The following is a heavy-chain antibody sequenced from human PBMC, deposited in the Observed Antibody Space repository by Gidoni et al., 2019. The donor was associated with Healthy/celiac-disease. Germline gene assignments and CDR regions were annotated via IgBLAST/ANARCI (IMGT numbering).Heavy chain of an antibody. V-gene: IGHV3-9*01. CDR2: ISWNSGSI. J-gene: IGHJ6*02. D-gene: IGHD3-22*01. Sequence: EVQLVESGGGLVQPGRSLRLYCAASGFTFDDYAMHWVRPAPGKGLEWVSGISWNSGSIGYADSVKGRFTISRDNAKNSLYLQMNSLRAEDTALYYCAKDMGGYYDSSGYSRNYYYYYGMDVWGQGTTVTVSS. CDR3: AKDMGGYYDSSGYSRNYYYYYGMDV. CDR1: GFTFDDYA.